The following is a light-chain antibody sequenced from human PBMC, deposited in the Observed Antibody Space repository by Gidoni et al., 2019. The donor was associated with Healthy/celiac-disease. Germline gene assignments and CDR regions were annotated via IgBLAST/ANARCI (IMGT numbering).Light chain of an antibody. CDR2: GAS. J-gene: IGKJ1*01. CDR1: KSVSSSY. CDR3: QQHGSSPRT. Sequence: EIVLTPSPGTLSLSPGERATLSCRASKSVSSSYLAWYQQKPGQAPRLLIYGASSRATGIPDRFSGSGSGTDFTLTISRLEPEDFAVYYCQQHGSSPRTFGQGTKVEIK. V-gene: IGKV3-20*01.